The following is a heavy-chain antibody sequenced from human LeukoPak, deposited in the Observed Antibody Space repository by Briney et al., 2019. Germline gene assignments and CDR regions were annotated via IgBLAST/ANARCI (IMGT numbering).Heavy chain of an antibody. CDR2: IYSGGST. V-gene: IGHV3-53*01. J-gene: IGHJ3*02. CDR3: ARESRVVAGAAFDI. Sequence: GGPLRLSCAASGFTFSSNYMSWVRQAPGKGVEWVSVIYSGGSTYYADSVRGRFTISRDNSKNNLYLQMNSLRAEDTAVYYCARESRVVAGAAFDIWGQGTMVTVSS. CDR1: GFTFSSNY. D-gene: IGHD3-22*01.